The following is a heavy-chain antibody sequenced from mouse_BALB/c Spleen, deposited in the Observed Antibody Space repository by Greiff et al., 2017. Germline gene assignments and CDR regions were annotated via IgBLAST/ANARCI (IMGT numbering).Heavy chain of an antibody. J-gene: IGHJ3*01. CDR2: IRNKANGYTT. CDR1: GFTFTDYY. V-gene: IGHV7-3*02. Sequence: EVHLVESGGGLVQPGGSLRLSCATSGFTFTDYYMSWVRQPPGKALEWLGFIRNKANGYTTEYSASVKGRFTISRDNSQSILYLQMNTLRAEDSATYYCARNYRYDDWFAYWGQGTLVTVSA. D-gene: IGHD2-14*01. CDR3: ARNYRYDDWFAY.